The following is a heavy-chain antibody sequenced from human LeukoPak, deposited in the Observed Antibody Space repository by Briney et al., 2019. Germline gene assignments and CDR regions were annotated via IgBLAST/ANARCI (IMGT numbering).Heavy chain of an antibody. V-gene: IGHV1-2*02. CDR1: GYTFTAYY. CDR2: INPNNGGT. D-gene: IGHD2-15*01. Sequence: GASVKVSCKASGYTFTAYYMHWVRQAPGQGFEWMGWINPNNGGTNYAQKFQGRVTSTRDTSINTAYMELSRLKSDDSALYFCAREVAATFYSDCWGQGTLVTVSS. J-gene: IGHJ4*02. CDR3: AREVAATFYSDC.